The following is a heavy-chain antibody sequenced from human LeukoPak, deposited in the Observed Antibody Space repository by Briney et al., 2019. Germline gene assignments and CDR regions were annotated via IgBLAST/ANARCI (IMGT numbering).Heavy chain of an antibody. D-gene: IGHD3-10*01. CDR2: IYYSGST. CDR1: GGSITSYY. Sequence: SETLSLTCTVSGGSITSYYWSWMRQPPGKGLEWIGYIYYSGSTNYNPSLKSRVTISVDTSKNQFSLKLSSVTAADTAVYYCARGNYYYGSGSYWFDPWGQGTLVTVSS. V-gene: IGHV4-59*01. J-gene: IGHJ5*02. CDR3: ARGNYYYGSGSYWFDP.